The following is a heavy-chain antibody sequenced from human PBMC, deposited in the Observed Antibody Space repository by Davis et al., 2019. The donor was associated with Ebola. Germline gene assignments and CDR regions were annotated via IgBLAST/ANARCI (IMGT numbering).Heavy chain of an antibody. J-gene: IGHJ4*02. CDR3: ARIPGSSWYYFDY. CDR1: GYSFTSYW. D-gene: IGHD6-13*01. V-gene: IGHV5-10-1*01. Sequence: GESLKISCQGSGYSFTSYWISWVRQMPGKGLEWMGRIDPSDSYTNYSPSFQGHVTISADKSISTAYLQWSSLKASDTAMYYCARIPGSSWYYFDYWGQGTLVTVSS. CDR2: IDPSDSYT.